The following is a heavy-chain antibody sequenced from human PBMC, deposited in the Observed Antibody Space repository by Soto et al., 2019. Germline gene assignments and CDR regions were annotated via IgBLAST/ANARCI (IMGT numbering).Heavy chain of an antibody. CDR3: ARHSPWQQLVEDNWFDP. D-gene: IGHD6-13*01. J-gene: IGHJ5*02. CDR1: GGSISSSSYY. V-gene: IGHV4-39*01. Sequence: QLQLQESGPGLVKPSETLSLTCTVSGGSISSSSYYWGWICQPPGKGLELIGRIYYSGITYYNPSLKSRVTISVDTSKNQFSLKLSSVTAADTAVYYCARHSPWQQLVEDNWFDPWGQGTLVTVSS. CDR2: IYYSGIT.